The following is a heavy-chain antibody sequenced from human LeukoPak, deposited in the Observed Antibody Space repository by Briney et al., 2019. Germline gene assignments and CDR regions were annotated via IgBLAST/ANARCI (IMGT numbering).Heavy chain of an antibody. D-gene: IGHD4-17*01. V-gene: IGHV3-74*01. CDR2: ISSDGSST. J-gene: IGHJ4*02. CDR3: ARVDRYGDYAVY. CDR1: GFSFSGYW. Sequence: PGGSLRLSCAASGFSFSGYWMHWVRQAPGKGLVWVSRISSDGSSTRYADSVKGRFTISRDNAKNTVYLQMNSLRAEDTAVYYCARVDRYGDYAVYWGQGTLVTVSS.